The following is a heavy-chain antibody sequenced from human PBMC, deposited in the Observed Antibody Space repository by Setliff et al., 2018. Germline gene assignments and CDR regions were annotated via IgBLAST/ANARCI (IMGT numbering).Heavy chain of an antibody. J-gene: IGHJ4*02. V-gene: IGHV1-46*01. D-gene: IGHD3-22*01. Sequence: ASVKVSCKASGGTFSSYGISWVRQAPGQGLEWMGIIDPSGDYTNYAQKFQGRVTMTRDTSTTTVYMELSSLRSDDTAVYYCAKDTHYYSSSGYYCFDYWGQGTLVTVSS. CDR3: AKDTHYYSSSGYYCFDY. CDR2: IDPSGDYT. CDR1: GGTFSSYG.